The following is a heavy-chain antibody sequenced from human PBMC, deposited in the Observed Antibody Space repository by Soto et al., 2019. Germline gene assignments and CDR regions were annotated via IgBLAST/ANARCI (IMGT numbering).Heavy chain of an antibody. CDR3: ARYFGWLVGYYYYGMDV. Sequence: GASVKVSCKASGYTFTSYGTSWARQAPGQGLEWMGWISAYNVNTNYAQKLQGRVTMTTDTSTSTAYMELRSLRSDDTAVYYCARYFGWLVGYYYYGMDVWGQGTTVTVSS. V-gene: IGHV1-18*04. J-gene: IGHJ6*02. CDR2: ISAYNVNT. CDR1: GYTFTSYG. D-gene: IGHD3-9*01.